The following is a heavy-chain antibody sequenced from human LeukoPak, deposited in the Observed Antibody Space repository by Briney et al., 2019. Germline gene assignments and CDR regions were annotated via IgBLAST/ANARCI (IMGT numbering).Heavy chain of an antibody. D-gene: IGHD3-10*01. CDR2: ISASGTT. CDR1: GDSFSSYQ. J-gene: IGHJ6*03. CDR3: ARAASGDAVDYYGSGRRFYSYYMDV. V-gene: IGHV4-4*07. Sequence: SETLSLTCIVSGDSFSSYQWSWVRQPAGKGLEWIGRISASGTTNSNPALKSRVTMSVDSSKKQFSLNLSSVTAADTAVYYCARAASGDAVDYYGSGRRFYSYYMDVWGKGTTVTISS.